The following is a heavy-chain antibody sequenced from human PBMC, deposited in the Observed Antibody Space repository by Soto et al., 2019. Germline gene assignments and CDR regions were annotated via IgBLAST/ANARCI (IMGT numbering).Heavy chain of an antibody. Sequence: GGSLRLSCAASGFTFSSYAMSWVRQAPGKGLEWVSAISGSGGSTYYADSVKGRFTISRDNSKNTLYLQMNSLRAEDTAVYYCARHRSLRGGVGATNYYYYGMDVWGQGTTVTVSS. V-gene: IGHV3-23*01. CDR1: GFTFSSYA. CDR2: ISGSGGST. D-gene: IGHD1-26*01. J-gene: IGHJ6*02. CDR3: ARHRSLRGGVGATNYYYYGMDV.